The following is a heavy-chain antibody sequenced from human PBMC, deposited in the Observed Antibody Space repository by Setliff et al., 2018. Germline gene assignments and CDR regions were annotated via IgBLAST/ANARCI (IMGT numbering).Heavy chain of an antibody. J-gene: IGHJ4*01. D-gene: IGHD1-20*01. CDR2: IIPIFGTA. CDR3: ARDGNNWNDLDY. Sequence: RASVKVSCKASGGTFSSYAISWVRQAPGQGLEWMGGIIPIFGTANYAQKFQGRVTITADESTSTAYMELSSLRSEDTAVYYCARDGNNWNDLDYWGHGTLVTVSS. CDR1: GGTFSSYA. V-gene: IGHV1-69*13.